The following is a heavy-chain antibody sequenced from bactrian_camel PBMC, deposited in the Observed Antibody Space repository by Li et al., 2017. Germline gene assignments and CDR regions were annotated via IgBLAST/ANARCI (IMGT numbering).Heavy chain of an antibody. J-gene: IGHJ4*01. V-gene: IGHV3S6*01. CDR1: GFTVDSER. CDR3: VTGYKSVMRSANF. CDR2: ISGGGDGT. D-gene: IGHD8*01. Sequence: VQLVESGGGSVQAGESLRLSCAASGFTVDSERIYWVRQAPGKGFEWVASISGGGDGTEYADLVKGRFIISRDNAKETISLQMNNLQPEDTALYYCVTGYKSVMRSANFWGQGTQVTVS.